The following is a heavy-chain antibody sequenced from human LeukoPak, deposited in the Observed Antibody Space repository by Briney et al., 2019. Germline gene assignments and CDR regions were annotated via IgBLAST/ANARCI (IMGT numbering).Heavy chain of an antibody. J-gene: IGHJ4*02. CDR1: GFTFSSYT. D-gene: IGHD4-17*01. Sequence: GGSLRLSCAASGFTFSSYTMNWVRQAPGKGLEWVSSISSSSNYIYYADSLKGRFTLSRDNAKNSLYLQMDSLRAEDTAVYYCARDSYGDYALDCWGQGTLVTVSS. V-gene: IGHV3-21*01. CDR2: ISSSSNYI. CDR3: ARDSYGDYALDC.